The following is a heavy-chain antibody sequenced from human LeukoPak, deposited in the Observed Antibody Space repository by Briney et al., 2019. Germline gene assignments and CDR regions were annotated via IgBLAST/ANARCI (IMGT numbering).Heavy chain of an antibody. J-gene: IGHJ3*02. Sequence: PSETLSLTCAVYGGSFSGYYWSWIRQPPGKGLEWIGEINHSGSTNYNPSLKSRVTISVDTSKNQFSLKLSSVTAADTAVYYCARADPIAVAGSFAFDIWGQGTMVTVSS. CDR3: ARADPIAVAGSFAFDI. CDR1: GGSFSGYY. D-gene: IGHD6-19*01. CDR2: INHSGST. V-gene: IGHV4-34*01.